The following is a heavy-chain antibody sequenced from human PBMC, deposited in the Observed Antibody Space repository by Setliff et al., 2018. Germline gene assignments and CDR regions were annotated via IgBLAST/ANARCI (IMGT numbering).Heavy chain of an antibody. CDR3: VRSSAPQVVLAADFDF. D-gene: IGHD6-19*01. J-gene: IGHJ4*02. Sequence: ASVKVSCKASGYTFTGYYFHWVRQAPGQGLEWMGWINPNNGDTKSAQKFQGRLTMTRDTSATTVYMELQSLRSDDTAVYYCVRSSAPQVVLAADFDFWGQGTPVTVSS. V-gene: IGHV1-2*02. CDR2: INPNNGDT. CDR1: GYTFTGYY.